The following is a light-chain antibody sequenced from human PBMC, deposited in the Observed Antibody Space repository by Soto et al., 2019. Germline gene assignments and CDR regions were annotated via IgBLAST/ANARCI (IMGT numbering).Light chain of an antibody. CDR2: AAS. V-gene: IGKV1-8*01. CDR1: QGISSY. J-gene: IGKJ1*01. Sequence: AIRMTQSPSSFSASTGDRVTITCRASQGISSYLAWYQQKPGKAPKLLIYAASTLQSGVPSRFSGSGSGTDFTLTISRLEPEDFAVYHCQQYGSSPRTFGQGTKVEIK. CDR3: QQYGSSPRT.